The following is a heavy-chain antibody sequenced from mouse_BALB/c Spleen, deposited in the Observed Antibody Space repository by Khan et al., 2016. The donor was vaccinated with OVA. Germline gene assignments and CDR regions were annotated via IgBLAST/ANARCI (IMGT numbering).Heavy chain of an antibody. CDR1: GYTFSSYW. D-gene: IGHD1-1*01. CDR2: ILPGSGRN. V-gene: IGHV1-9*01. CDR3: ARGNYYGSSSWFGY. Sequence: VQLQQSGAELMKPGASVKISCKATGYTFSSYWIEWVKQRPGHGLEWIGEILPGSGRNNYNEKFKGKATFTAATSSNTAYMQLRNLTSDDSAVYYCARGNYYGSSSWFGYWGQGTLVTDSA. J-gene: IGHJ3*01.